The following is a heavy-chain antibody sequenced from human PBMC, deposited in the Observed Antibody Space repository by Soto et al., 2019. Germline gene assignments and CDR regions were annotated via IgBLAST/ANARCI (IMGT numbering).Heavy chain of an antibody. V-gene: IGHV1-69*06. D-gene: IGHD5-12*01. J-gene: IGHJ4*02. CDR3: ARGLWLQNFDY. CDR1: GGTFRSYS. CDR2: IIPIFGTA. Sequence: GASVKVSCKASGGTFRSYSISWVRQAPGQGLEWMGGIIPIFGTANYAQKFQGRVTITADKSTSTAYMELSSLRSEDTAVYYCARGLWLQNFDYWGQGTLVTVSS.